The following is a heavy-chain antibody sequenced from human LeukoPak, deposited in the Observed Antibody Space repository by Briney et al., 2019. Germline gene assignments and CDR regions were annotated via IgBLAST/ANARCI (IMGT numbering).Heavy chain of an antibody. CDR2: INPNSGGT. J-gene: IGHJ4*02. CDR1: GYTFTGYY. CDR3: ARDLFMTTAVKGDY. Sequence: ASVKVSCKASGYTFTGYYMHWVRQAPGQGLEWMGWINPNSGGTNYAQKFQGRVTMTRDTSISTAYMELSRLRSDDTAVYYCARDLFMTTAVKGDYWGQGTLVTVSS. D-gene: IGHD4-23*01. V-gene: IGHV1-2*02.